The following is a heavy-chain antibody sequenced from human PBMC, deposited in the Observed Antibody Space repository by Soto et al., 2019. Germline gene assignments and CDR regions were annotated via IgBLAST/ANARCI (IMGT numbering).Heavy chain of an antibody. CDR3: ARSGRPRGPAARAYYYYYGMDV. J-gene: IGHJ6*02. Sequence: SETLSLTCAVYDGSFSGYYWSWIRQPPGKGLEWIGEINHSGSTNYNPSLKSRVTISVDTSKNQFSLKLSSVTAADTAVYYCARSGRPRGPAARAYYYYYGMDVWGQGTTVTVSS. CDR1: DGSFSGYY. CDR2: INHSGST. V-gene: IGHV4-34*01. D-gene: IGHD2-2*01.